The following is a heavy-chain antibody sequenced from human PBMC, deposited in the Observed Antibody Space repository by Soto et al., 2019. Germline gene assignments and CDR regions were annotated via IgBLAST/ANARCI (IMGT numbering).Heavy chain of an antibody. Sequence: GGSLRLSCAASGFTFDDYAMHWVRQAPGKGLEWVSLISGDGGSTYYAVSVKGRFTISRDNSKNSLYLQMNSLRTEDTALYYCAKAPNHDYGGNFDYWGQGTLVTVSS. CDR1: GFTFDDYA. D-gene: IGHD4-17*01. CDR2: ISGDGGST. V-gene: IGHV3-43*02. CDR3: AKAPNHDYGGNFDY. J-gene: IGHJ4*02.